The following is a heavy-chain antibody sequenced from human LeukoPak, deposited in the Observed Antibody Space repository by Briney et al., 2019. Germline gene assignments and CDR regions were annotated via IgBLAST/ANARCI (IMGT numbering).Heavy chain of an antibody. CDR3: ASTWGELWDFWSEGYFQH. CDR1: GGTFSSYA. D-gene: IGHD3-3*01. V-gene: IGHV1-69*05. CDR2: IIPIFGTA. J-gene: IGHJ1*01. Sequence: SVKVSCKASGGTFSSYAISWVRRAPGQGLEWMGRIIPIFGTANYAQKFQGRVTITTDESTSTAYMELSSLRSEDTAVYYCASTWGELWDFWSEGYFQHWGQGTLVTVSS.